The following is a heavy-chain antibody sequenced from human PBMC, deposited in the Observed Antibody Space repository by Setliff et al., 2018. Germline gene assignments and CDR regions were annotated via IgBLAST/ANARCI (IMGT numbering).Heavy chain of an antibody. V-gene: IGHV4-59*08. CDR3: ARVGSGYDWGIDY. J-gene: IGHJ4*02. Sequence: TLSLTCTVSGGSISSHYWSWIRQPPGKGLEWIGSIYYSGSTNYNPSLKSRVTISVDTSKNQFSLKLSSVTAADTAVYYCARVGSGYDWGIDYWGQGTLVTVSS. D-gene: IGHD5-12*01. CDR2: IYYSGST. CDR1: GGSISSHY.